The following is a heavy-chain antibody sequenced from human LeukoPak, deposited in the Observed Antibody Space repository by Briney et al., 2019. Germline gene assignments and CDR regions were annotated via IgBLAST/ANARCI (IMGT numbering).Heavy chain of an antibody. Sequence: GGSLRLSCAASGFTSTNYAMNWVRQAPGKGLEWVSVLIGSSGSTDYADSVKGRFTISRDNSKNTLYLQMNSLRAEDTAVYYCARPSITMIVVVTSDAFDIWGQGTMVTVSS. J-gene: IGHJ3*02. D-gene: IGHD3-22*01. V-gene: IGHV3-23*01. CDR1: GFTSTNYA. CDR2: LIGSSGST. CDR3: ARPSITMIVVVTSDAFDI.